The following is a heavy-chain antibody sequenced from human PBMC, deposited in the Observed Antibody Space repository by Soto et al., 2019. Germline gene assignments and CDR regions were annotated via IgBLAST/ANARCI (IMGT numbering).Heavy chain of an antibody. Sequence: QVQLVQSGAEVKKPGASVKVSCKASGYTFTSYGISWVRQAPGQGLEWMGWISAYNGNTNYAQKLQGRVTMTTDTSTSTAYMELRSMRSDDTAVYYCARAAYGDYEDGYFDYWGQGTLVTVSS. CDR1: GYTFTSYG. D-gene: IGHD4-17*01. CDR3: ARAAYGDYEDGYFDY. CDR2: ISAYNGNT. V-gene: IGHV1-18*01. J-gene: IGHJ4*02.